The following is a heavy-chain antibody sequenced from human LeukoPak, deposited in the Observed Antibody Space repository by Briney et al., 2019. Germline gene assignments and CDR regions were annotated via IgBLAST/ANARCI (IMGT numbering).Heavy chain of an antibody. Sequence: GGSLRLSCAASGFTFSSYGMHWVRQAPVKGLEWMAVISYDGSNQYYADSVKGRFSISRDNAKNTVYLQMNSLGAEDTAVYYCAKGEQYSSAWYHSSGDYWGQGTLVTVSS. CDR2: ISYDGSNQ. D-gene: IGHD6-19*01. J-gene: IGHJ4*02. V-gene: IGHV3-30*18. CDR1: GFTFSSYG. CDR3: AKGEQYSSAWYHSSGDY.